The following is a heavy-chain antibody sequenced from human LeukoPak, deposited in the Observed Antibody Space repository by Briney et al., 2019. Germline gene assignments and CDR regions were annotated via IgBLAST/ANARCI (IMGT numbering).Heavy chain of an antibody. CDR3: AAEGELLWFGAHINYYYGMDV. CDR1: GFTFTSSA. J-gene: IGHJ6*02. V-gene: IGHV1-58*01. D-gene: IGHD3-10*01. CDR2: IVVGSGNT. Sequence: SVKVSCKASGFTFTSSAVQWVRQARGQRLEWIGWIVVGSGNTNYAQKFQEGVAITRDMSTSTAYMELSSLRSEDTAVYYCAAEGELLWFGAHINYYYGMDVWGQGTTVTVSS.